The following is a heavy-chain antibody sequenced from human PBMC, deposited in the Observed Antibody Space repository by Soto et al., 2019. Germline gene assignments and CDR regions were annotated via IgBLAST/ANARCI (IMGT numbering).Heavy chain of an antibody. CDR2: IIPIFGTA. V-gene: IGHV1-69*01. CDR3: ARAWREYRYGYFGFFDY. Sequence: QVQLVQSGAEVKKPGSSVKVSCKASGGTFSSYAISWVRQAPGQGLEWMGGIIPIFGTANYAQKFQGRVTITADGSTRTAYRELSSLRSEDTAVYYCARAWREYRYGYFGFFDYWGQGTLVTVSS. J-gene: IGHJ4*02. CDR1: GGTFSSYA. D-gene: IGHD5-18*01.